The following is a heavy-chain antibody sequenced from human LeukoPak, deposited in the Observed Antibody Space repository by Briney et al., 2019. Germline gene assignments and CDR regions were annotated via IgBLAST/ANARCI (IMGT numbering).Heavy chain of an antibody. CDR1: GFTFSSSA. Sequence: GGSLRLSCAASGFTFSSSAMSWVRQAPGKGLYWVSAISGSGTGTYYADSVKGRFTISRDNSKNTLYLQMNSLRAEDTAVYYCAKGLVVVPAARLDWFDPWGQGTLVTVSS. J-gene: IGHJ5*02. D-gene: IGHD2-2*01. V-gene: IGHV3-23*01. CDR2: ISGSGTGT. CDR3: AKGLVVVPAARLDWFDP.